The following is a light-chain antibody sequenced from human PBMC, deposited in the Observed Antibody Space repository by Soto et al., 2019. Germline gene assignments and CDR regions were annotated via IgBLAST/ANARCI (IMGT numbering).Light chain of an antibody. CDR3: QQYGSSPRT. V-gene: IGKV3-20*01. J-gene: IGKJ1*01. CDR1: QSVSSTY. CDR2: SAS. Sequence: EIVLTQSPGTLSLSPGERATLSCRASQSVSSTYLAWYQQKPGQAPRLLIYSASSRATGISDRFSGSGSGTDFTLTISRLETEDFAVYYCQQYGSSPRTFGQGTKV.